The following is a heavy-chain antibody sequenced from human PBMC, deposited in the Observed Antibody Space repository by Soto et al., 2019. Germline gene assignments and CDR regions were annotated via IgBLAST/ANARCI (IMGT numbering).Heavy chain of an antibody. V-gene: IGHV3-30-3*01. CDR1: GFTFSSYA. CDR3: ARVPPRRTAMVYYYYYGMDV. D-gene: IGHD5-18*01. Sequence: PGGSLRLSCAASGFTFSSYAMHWVRQAPGKGLEWVAVISYDGSNKYYADSVKGRFTISRDNSKNTLYLQMNSLRAEDTAVYYCARVPPRRTAMVYYYYYGMDVWGQGTTVTVSS. J-gene: IGHJ6*02. CDR2: ISYDGSNK.